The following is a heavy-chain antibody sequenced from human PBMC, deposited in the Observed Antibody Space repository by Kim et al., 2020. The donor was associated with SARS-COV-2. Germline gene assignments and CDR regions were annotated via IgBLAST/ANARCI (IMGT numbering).Heavy chain of an antibody. V-gene: IGHV4-39*01. J-gene: IGHJ4*02. CDR3: ARHPLLAKDFDY. Sequence: YYNPSLKSRVTISVDTSKNQFSLKLSSVTAADTAVYYCARHPLLAKDFDYWGQGTLVTVSS.